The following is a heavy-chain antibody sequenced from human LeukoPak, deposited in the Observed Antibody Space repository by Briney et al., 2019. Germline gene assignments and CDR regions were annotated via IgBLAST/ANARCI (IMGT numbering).Heavy chain of an antibody. D-gene: IGHD3-10*01. CDR1: GGSISSGDYY. CDR2: IYYSGST. Sequence: PSETLSLTCTVSGGSISSGDYYWSWIRQTPGKGLEWIGYIYYSGSTYYNPSLKSRVTISVDTSKNQFSLKLSSVTAADTAVYYCARAGYYGSGSYGDFDPWGQGTLVTVSS. CDR3: ARAGYYGSGSYGDFDP. V-gene: IGHV4-30-4*01. J-gene: IGHJ5*02.